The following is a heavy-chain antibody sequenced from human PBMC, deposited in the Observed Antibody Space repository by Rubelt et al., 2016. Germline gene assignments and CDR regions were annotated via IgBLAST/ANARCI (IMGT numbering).Heavy chain of an antibody. Sequence: VQLVESGGGVVQPGRSLRLSCAASGFTFSSYAMHWVRQAPGTGLEWVAVISFDGSNKDYADSVKGRFTISRHNSQNKLYLQMTSLRAEDTAVYYCARSMAGVVESWGQGTLVTVSS. D-gene: IGHD6-19*01. CDR1: GFTFSSYA. CDR2: ISFDGSNK. J-gene: IGHJ4*02. CDR3: ARSMAGVVES. V-gene: IGHV3-30*14.